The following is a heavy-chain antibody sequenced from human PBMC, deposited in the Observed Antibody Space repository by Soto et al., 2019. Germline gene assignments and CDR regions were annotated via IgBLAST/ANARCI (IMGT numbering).Heavy chain of an antibody. D-gene: IGHD4-17*01. CDR1: EFTFSNNW. J-gene: IGHJ4*02. CDR2: IKSDGSTT. Sequence: RGALRVSCASSEFTFSNNWIHWVRQAPGKGLVWVSGIKSDGSTTTYADSVKGRFTISRDNAKNTLYLQMNSLRAEDTAVYYCASAAPFNYGGNSGFDFWGQGTMVTVSS. CDR3: ASAAPFNYGGNSGFDF. V-gene: IGHV3-74*03.